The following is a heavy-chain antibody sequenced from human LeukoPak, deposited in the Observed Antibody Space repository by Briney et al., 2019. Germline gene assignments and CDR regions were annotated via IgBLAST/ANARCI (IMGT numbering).Heavy chain of an antibody. Sequence: SETLSLTCTVSGDSISSGDYYWSWIRQPAGKGLEWIGRISSSGSTNYNPSLKSRVTISVDTSKNQFSLKLSSVTAADTAVYYCARDRAYGSHYFDYWGQGTLVTVSS. V-gene: IGHV4-61*02. D-gene: IGHD4-17*01. J-gene: IGHJ4*02. CDR2: ISSSGST. CDR3: ARDRAYGSHYFDY. CDR1: GDSISSGDYY.